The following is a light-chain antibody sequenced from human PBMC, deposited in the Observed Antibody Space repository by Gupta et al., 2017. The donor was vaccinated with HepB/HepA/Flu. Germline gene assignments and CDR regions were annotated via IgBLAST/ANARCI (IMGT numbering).Light chain of an antibody. Sequence: SVLPKPPSASGPPGQRVTISCSGSSSTIANNSVTCYQHVPGRAPKLLISNNNQPPSVVPERFSRSNSGTSAPLAITGLQAEDAADYYSAAMDDIRRGVVFGGGTKLTVL. J-gene: IGLJ3*02. CDR2: NNN. V-gene: IGLV1-44*01. CDR1: SSTIANNS. CDR3: AAMDDIRRGVV.